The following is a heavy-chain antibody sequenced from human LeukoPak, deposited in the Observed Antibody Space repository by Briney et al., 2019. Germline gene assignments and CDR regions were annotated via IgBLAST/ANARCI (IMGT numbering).Heavy chain of an antibody. CDR2: IKQDGSEK. CDR1: GFTFSSYW. Sequence: PGGSLRLSCAASGFTFSSYWMSWVRQAPGKGLEWVANIKQDGSEKYYVDSVKGRFTISRDNAKNSLYLQMNSLRAEDTAVYYCARVPPPIQLWLNDAFDIWGQGTMVTVSS. D-gene: IGHD5-18*01. J-gene: IGHJ3*02. V-gene: IGHV3-7*01. CDR3: ARVPPPIQLWLNDAFDI.